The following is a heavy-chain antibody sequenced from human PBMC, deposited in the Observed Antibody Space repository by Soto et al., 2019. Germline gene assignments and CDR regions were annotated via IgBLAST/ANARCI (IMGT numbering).Heavy chain of an antibody. CDR3: ARDLPKLPGIAVAGWPVDY. V-gene: IGHV3-30-3*01. D-gene: IGHD6-19*01. J-gene: IGHJ4*02. CDR1: GVTFSSYA. Sequence: GGSLRLSCAAFGVTFSSYAMHRVSQAPGKGLEWVAVISYDGSNKYYADSVKGRFTISRDNSKNTLYLQMNSLRAEDTAVYYCARDLPKLPGIAVAGWPVDYWGQGTLVTVSS. CDR2: ISYDGSNK.